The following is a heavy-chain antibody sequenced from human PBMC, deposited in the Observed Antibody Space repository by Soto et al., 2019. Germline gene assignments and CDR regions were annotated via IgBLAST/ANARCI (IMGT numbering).Heavy chain of an antibody. CDR2: ISSSSSTI. D-gene: IGHD3-3*01. J-gene: IGHJ5*02. CDR3: ARESRFLEWLSLNWFDP. CDR1: GFTFSSYS. V-gene: IGHV3-48*02. Sequence: EVQLVESGGGLVQPGGSLRLSCAASGFTFSSYSMNWVRQAPGKGLEWVSYISSSSSTIYYADSVKGRFTISRDNAKNSLYLQMNSLREEDTAVYYCARESRFLEWLSLNWFDPWGQRTLVTVSS.